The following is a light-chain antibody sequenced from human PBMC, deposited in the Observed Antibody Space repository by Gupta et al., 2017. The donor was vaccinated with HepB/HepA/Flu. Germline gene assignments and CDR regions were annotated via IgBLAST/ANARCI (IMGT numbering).Light chain of an antibody. Sequence: VTPGEPASISCRSTQSLLHSNGYNYLDWYLQKPGQSPQLLIYFGSNRASAVPDRFSGSGSGTDFTLQISRVEAEAVGVYYCSRALPIPRTFGQGTKVEIK. CDR2: FGS. CDR1: QSLLHSNGYNY. V-gene: IGKV2-28*01. J-gene: IGKJ1*01. CDR3: SRALPIPRT.